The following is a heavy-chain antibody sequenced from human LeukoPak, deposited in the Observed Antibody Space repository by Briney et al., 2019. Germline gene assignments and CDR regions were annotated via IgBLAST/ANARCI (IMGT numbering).Heavy chain of an antibody. CDR2: INPNSGGT. D-gene: IGHD2-8*01. Sequence: ASVKVSCKASGYTFTGYYMHWVRQAPGQGLEWMGWINPNSGGTNYAQKFQGRVTMTRDTSISTAYMELSRLRSDDTAVYYCVNLFMYESREDYFDYWGQGTLVTVSS. CDR3: VNLFMYESREDYFDY. J-gene: IGHJ4*02. V-gene: IGHV1-2*02. CDR1: GYTFTGYY.